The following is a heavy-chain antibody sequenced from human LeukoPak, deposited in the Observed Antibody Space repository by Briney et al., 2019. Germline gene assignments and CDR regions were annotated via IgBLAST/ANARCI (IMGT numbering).Heavy chain of an antibody. CDR1: GFSFNTYA. Sequence: PGGSLRLSCRGSGFSFNTYAMHWVRQASGKGLEWLAFILHDGSKSYYADSVNGRFTISRDNSNDTLFLQLKSLQTEDTAVYYCAKDRYGSGNNWLDPWGQGTLVTVSS. V-gene: IGHV3-30*18. D-gene: IGHD3-10*01. J-gene: IGHJ5*02. CDR2: ILHDGSKS. CDR3: AKDRYGSGNNWLDP.